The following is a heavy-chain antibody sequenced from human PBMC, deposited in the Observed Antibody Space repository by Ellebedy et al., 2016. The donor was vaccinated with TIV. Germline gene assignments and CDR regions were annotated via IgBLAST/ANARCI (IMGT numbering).Heavy chain of an antibody. Sequence: GESLKISCKNSGYSFTSHRVAWVRQTPGKGLEWVGVILPADSHTEYRPSLQGQVTITADKSISTAYLQLSNLKASDTAIYYCPIAVDGTTWFDPWGQGTLVTVSS. CDR1: GYSFTSHR. D-gene: IGHD5-24*01. V-gene: IGHV5-51*01. CDR2: ILPADSHT. CDR3: PIAVDGTTWFDP. J-gene: IGHJ5*02.